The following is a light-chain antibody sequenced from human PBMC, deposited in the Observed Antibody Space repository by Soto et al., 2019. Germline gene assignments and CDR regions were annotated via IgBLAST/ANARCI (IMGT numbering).Light chain of an antibody. Sequence: QSVLTQPASVSGSPGQSITISCTGTSSDVGSYNLVSWYQQHPGKAPKLMIYEGSKRPSGVSNRFSGSKSGNTASLTISGLQAEDEADYYCCSYAGSSTSRVFSGGTQLTVL. V-gene: IGLV2-23*01. J-gene: IGLJ2*01. CDR3: CSYAGSSTSRV. CDR1: SSDVGSYNL. CDR2: EGS.